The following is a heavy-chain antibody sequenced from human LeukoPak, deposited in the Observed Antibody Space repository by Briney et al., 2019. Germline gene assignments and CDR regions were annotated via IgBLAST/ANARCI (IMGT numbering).Heavy chain of an antibody. CDR3: ARTQLSYYYYYMDV. D-gene: IGHD1-1*01. J-gene: IGHJ6*03. CDR2: IYSGGST. V-gene: IGHV3-66*01. CDR1: GFIVSSNY. Sequence: GGSLRLSCAASGFIVSSNYMSWVRQAPGKGLEWVTVIYSGGSTYYADSVKGRFTISRDNSKNMVYLQMNSLRAEDTGVYYCARTQLSYYYYYMDVWGNGTTVTISS.